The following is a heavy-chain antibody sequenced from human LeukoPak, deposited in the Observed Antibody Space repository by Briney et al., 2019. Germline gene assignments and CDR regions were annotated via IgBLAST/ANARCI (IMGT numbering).Heavy chain of an antibody. V-gene: IGHV3-66*01. J-gene: IGHJ4*02. CDR1: GFTVSSNY. Sequence: PGGSLRLSCAASGFTVSSNYMSWVRQAPGKGLEWVSVIYSGGSTYYADSVKGRFTISRDNSKNTLYLQMNSLRAEDTAVYYCASPYYYDSSGYLLYWGQGTLVTVSS. CDR2: IYSGGST. CDR3: ASPYYYDSSGYLLY. D-gene: IGHD3-22*01.